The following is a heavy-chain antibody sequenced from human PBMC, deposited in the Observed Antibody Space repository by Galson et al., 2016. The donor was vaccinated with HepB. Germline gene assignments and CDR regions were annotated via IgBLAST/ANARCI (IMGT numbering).Heavy chain of an antibody. Sequence: SLRLSCAASGLTFTTSGMHWVRQAPGKGLEWVAVVWYDGSNEYYADSVRGRFTISRDNSKNTLYLQMNSLRVEGTAVYYCARDFPGGGADTGGGYYYYFYGMDVWGRGTTVTVSS. D-gene: IGHD7-27*01. CDR3: ARDFPGGGADTGGGYYYYFYGMDV. V-gene: IGHV3-33*01. CDR1: GLTFTTSG. CDR2: VWYDGSNE. J-gene: IGHJ6*04.